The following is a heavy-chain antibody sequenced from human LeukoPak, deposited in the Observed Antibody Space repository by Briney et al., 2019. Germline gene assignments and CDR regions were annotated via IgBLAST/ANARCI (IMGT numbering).Heavy chain of an antibody. CDR1: GFTFSSYG. D-gene: IGHD2-2*02. V-gene: IGHV3-30*03. CDR3: ARGAEYLEEGGFFDY. CDR2: ISYDGSNK. Sequence: GGSLRLSCAASGFTFSSYGMHWVRQAPGKGLEWVAVISYDGSNKYYADSVKGRFTISRDNSKNTLYLQMNSLRAEDTAVYYCARGAEYLEEGGFFDYWGQGTLVTVSS. J-gene: IGHJ4*02.